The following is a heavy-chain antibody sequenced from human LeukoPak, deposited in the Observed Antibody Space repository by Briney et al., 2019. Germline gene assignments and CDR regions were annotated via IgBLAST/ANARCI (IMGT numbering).Heavy chain of an antibody. CDR3: ARADCSGGSCSYGMDV. CDR2: ISSSSSYI. CDR1: GHTFSSYS. J-gene: IGHJ6*02. D-gene: IGHD2-15*01. V-gene: IGHV3-21*01. Sequence: GGSLRLSCAASGHTFSSYSMNWVRQAPGKGLEWVSSISSSSSYIYYADSVRGRFTISRDNAKNSLYLQMNSLRAEDTAVYYCARADCSGGSCSYGMDVWGQGTTVTVSS.